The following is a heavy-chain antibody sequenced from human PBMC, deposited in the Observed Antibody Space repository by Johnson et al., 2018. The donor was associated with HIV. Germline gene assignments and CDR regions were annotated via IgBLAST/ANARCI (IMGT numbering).Heavy chain of an antibody. D-gene: IGHD6-19*01. V-gene: IGHV3-7*01. CDR3: AKDREWLVPTPLDAFDI. CDR1: GFIFSSYW. CDR2: IKQDGSEK. J-gene: IGHJ3*02. Sequence: VQLVESGGGLVQPGGSLRLSCEASGFIFSSYWMTWVRQAPGKGLEWVANIKQDGSEKKYVDSVKGRFTISRDNSKNTLYLQMNSLRAEDTAVYYCAKDREWLVPTPLDAFDIWGQGTMVTVSS.